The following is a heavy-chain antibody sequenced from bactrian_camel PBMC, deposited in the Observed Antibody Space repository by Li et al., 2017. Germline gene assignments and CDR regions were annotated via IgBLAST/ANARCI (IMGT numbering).Heavy chain of an antibody. CDR1: GGANMKNC. CDR3: AAAGHDVCVAIAQRRLIASLAGH. J-gene: IGHJ4*01. D-gene: IGHD1*01. V-gene: IGHV3S54*01. CDR2: IATLRGNE. Sequence: HVQLVESGGGSVQAGGSLRLSCAVSGGANMKNCMGWFRQAPGKERGGVAAIATLRGNEYYADSVKGRFTISQDKAMKTVYLQMNMLKPEDTAMYYCAAAGHDVCVAIAQRRLIASLAGHWGQGTQVTVS.